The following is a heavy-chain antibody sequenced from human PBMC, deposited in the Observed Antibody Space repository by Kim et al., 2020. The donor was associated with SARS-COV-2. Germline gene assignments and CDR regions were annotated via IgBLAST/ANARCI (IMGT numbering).Heavy chain of an antibody. D-gene: IGHD3-10*01. J-gene: IGHJ6*02. CDR2: ISSNGGST. V-gene: IGHV3-64*02. CDR3: ARSGSGSYNYYYYGMDV. Sequence: GGSLRLSCAAAGFTFSSYAMHWVRQAPGKGLEYVSAISSNGGSTYYADSVKGRFTISRDNSKNTLYLQMGSLRAEDMAVYYCARSGSGSYNYYYYGMDVWGQGTTVTVSS. CDR1: GFTFSSYA.